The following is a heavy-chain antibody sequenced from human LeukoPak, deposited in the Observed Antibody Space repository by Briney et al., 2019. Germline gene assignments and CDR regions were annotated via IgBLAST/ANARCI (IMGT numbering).Heavy chain of an antibody. D-gene: IGHD2-2*01. CDR2: INHSGST. J-gene: IGHJ6*03. Sequence: SETLSLTCAVYGGSFSGYYWSWIRQPPGNGLEWIGEINHSGSTNYNPSLKSRVTISVDTSKNQFSLKLSSVTAADTAVYYCARGRTILYYYYYYMDVWGKGTTVTVSS. CDR1: GGSFSGYY. CDR3: ARGRTILYYYYYYMDV. V-gene: IGHV4-34*01.